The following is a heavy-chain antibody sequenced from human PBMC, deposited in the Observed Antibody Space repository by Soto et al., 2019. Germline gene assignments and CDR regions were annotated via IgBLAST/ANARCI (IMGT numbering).Heavy chain of an antibody. CDR1: GFNFVDCA. J-gene: IGHJ4*02. CDR3: IKERNPGGLDY. CDR2: IYWNSDTT. Sequence: EVQLLESGGGFVQPGRSLRLSCVVSGFNFVDCAMHWVRQVSGKGLEWVAGIYWNSDTTGYADSVRGRFTISRENDKNVLYLQMNSLRVDDTALYYCIKERNPGGLDYWGQGTLVTVSS. D-gene: IGHD1-26*01. V-gene: IGHV3-9*01.